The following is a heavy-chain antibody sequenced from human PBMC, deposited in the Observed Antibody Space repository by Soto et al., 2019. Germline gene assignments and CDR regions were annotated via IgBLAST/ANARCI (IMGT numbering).Heavy chain of an antibody. J-gene: IGHJ4*02. CDR1: GFTFSSYS. CDR3: ARGPNIAVAATYAY. Sequence: PGGSLRLSCAASGFTFSSYSMNWVRQAPGKGLEWISYISGSSTTIYYADSVKGRFTISRDNARNSLYLQMNSLRAEDTAVYYCARGPNIAVAATYAYWGQGTLVTVSS. D-gene: IGHD6-19*01. CDR2: ISGSSTTI. V-gene: IGHV3-48*01.